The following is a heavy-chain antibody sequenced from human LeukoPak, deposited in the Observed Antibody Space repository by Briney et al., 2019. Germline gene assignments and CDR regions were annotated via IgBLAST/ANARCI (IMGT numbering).Heavy chain of an antibody. CDR3: ARAVPMARGINYFDY. Sequence: GGSLRLSCAASGFTFSNSDMHWVRQATGKGLEWVSAIGPTGDTYYPGSVKGRFTISRENARNSLYLQMNSLRAGDTAVYYCARAVPMARGINYFDYWGQGTLVTVSA. CDR1: GFTFSNSD. V-gene: IGHV3-13*01. J-gene: IGHJ4*02. D-gene: IGHD3-10*01. CDR2: IGPTGDT.